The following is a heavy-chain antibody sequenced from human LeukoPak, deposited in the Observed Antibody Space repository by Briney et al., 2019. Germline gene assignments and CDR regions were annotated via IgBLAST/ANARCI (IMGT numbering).Heavy chain of an antibody. V-gene: IGHV1-46*01. CDR3: ASALYCGGDCYSGRYFFDY. Sequence: ASVKVSCKASGYTFINYYMHWVRQAAGQGPEWMGAINPSGDSTIDAQKFLGRVTMTRDTSTGTVNMELSSLRSEDTAVYYCASALYCGGDCYSGRYFFDYWGQGTQVTVSS. CDR2: INPSGDST. J-gene: IGHJ4*02. D-gene: IGHD2-21*02. CDR1: GYTFINYY.